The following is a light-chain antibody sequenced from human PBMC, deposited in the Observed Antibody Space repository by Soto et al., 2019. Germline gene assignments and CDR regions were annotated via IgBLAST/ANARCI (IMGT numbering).Light chain of an antibody. Sequence: DVQMTQSPSSLSASVGDRVTITCQASHDIGTYLNWYQHKPGKAPKLLIFDTSHLATGVPARFSASGSDTYFTFTITNLQAEDFAAYYCQQFDSVPLTFGGGTHVEI. CDR2: DTS. CDR1: HDIGTY. J-gene: IGKJ4*01. CDR3: QQFDSVPLT. V-gene: IGKV1-33*01.